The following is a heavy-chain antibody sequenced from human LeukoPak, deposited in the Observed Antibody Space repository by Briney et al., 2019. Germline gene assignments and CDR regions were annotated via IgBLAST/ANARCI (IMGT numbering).Heavy chain of an antibody. CDR3: ASNPQPMIVVVPSFDY. V-gene: IGHV3-30-3*01. Sequence: GGSLRLSCAASGFTVSSNYMSWVRQAPGKGLEWVAVISYDGSNKYYADSVKGRFTISRDNSKNTLYLQMNSLRAEDTAVYYCASNPQPMIVVVPSFDYWGQGTLVTVSS. J-gene: IGHJ4*02. CDR2: ISYDGSNK. CDR1: GFTVSSNY. D-gene: IGHD3-22*01.